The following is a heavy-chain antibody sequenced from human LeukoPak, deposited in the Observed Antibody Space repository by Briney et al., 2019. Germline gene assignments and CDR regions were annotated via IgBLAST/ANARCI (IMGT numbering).Heavy chain of an antibody. CDR3: AREDRVGARTLDAFDI. CDR2: IYHSGST. J-gene: IGHJ3*02. V-gene: IGHV4-30-2*01. CDR1: GGSISSGGYY. D-gene: IGHD1-26*01. Sequence: PSETLSLTCTVSGGSISSGGYYWSWIRQPPGKGLEWIGYIYHSGSTYYNPSLKSRVTISVDRSKNQFSLKLSSVTAADTAVYYCAREDRVGARTLDAFDIWGQGTMVTVSS.